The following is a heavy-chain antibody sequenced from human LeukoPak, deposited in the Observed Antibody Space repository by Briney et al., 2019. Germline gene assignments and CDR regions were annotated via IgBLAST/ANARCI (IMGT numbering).Heavy chain of an antibody. V-gene: IGHV1-2*02. CDR1: GYTFTGYY. CDR3: ARVSGDDYVWGSYRPNYFDY. CDR2: INPNSGGT. J-gene: IGHJ4*02. Sequence: ASVKVSCKASGYTFTGYYMHWVRQAPGQGLEWMGWINPNSGGTNYAQKFQGRVTMTRDTSISTAYMELSSLRSEDTAVYYCARVSGDDYVWGSYRPNYFDYWGQGTLVTVSS. D-gene: IGHD3-16*02.